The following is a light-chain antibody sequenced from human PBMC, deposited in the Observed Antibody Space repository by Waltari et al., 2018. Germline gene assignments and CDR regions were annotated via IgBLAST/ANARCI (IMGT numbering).Light chain of an antibody. CDR3: SSYAGSNNWV. CDR1: SSDVGFYDY. J-gene: IGLJ3*02. Sequence: QSALTQPPSASGSPGPSVTISCTGTSSDVGFYDYVSWYQQYPGKAPKLMISEVSKRPSGVPDRFSGSKSGNTASLTVSGLQAEDEADYYCSSYAGSNNWVFGGGTKLTVL. CDR2: EVS. V-gene: IGLV2-8*01.